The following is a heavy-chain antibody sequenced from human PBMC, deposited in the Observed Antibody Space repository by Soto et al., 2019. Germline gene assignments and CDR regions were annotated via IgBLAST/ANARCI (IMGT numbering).Heavy chain of an antibody. CDR3: AREVVAADDYYYYMDV. CDR1: GYTFTSYD. Sequence: ASVKVSCKASGYTFTSYDINWVRQATGQGLEWMGWMNPNSGNTGYAQKFQGRVTMTRNTSISTAYMELSSLRSEDTAVYYCAREVVAADDYYYYMDVWGKGTTVTVSS. CDR2: MNPNSGNT. V-gene: IGHV1-8*01. J-gene: IGHJ6*03. D-gene: IGHD2-15*01.